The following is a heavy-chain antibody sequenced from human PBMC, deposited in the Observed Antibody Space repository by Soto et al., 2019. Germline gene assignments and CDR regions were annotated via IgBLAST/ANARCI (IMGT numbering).Heavy chain of an antibody. CDR2: MNPNSGNT. CDR1: GYTFTSYD. Sequence: GASVKVSCKASGYTFTSYDINWVRQATGQGLEWMGWMNPNSGNTGYAQKFQGRVTMTRNTSISTAYMELSSLRSEDTAVYYCVGQNYYYYGMDVWGQGTTVTVSS. J-gene: IGHJ6*02. V-gene: IGHV1-8*01. CDR3: VGQNYYYYGMDV.